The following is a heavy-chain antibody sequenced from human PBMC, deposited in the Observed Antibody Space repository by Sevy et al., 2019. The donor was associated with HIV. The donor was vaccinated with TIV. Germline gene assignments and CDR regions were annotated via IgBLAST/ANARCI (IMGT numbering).Heavy chain of an antibody. D-gene: IGHD6-13*01. CDR3: AREGRMAGIAAAGISSGF. Sequence: GGSLRLSCAASGFTFSDYYMSWIRQAPGKGLEWVSYISSSGSTIYYADSVKGRFTISRDNAKNSLYPQMNSLRAEDTAVYYCAREGRMAGIAAAGISSGFWGQGTLVTVSS. V-gene: IGHV3-11*04. CDR1: GFTFSDYY. CDR2: ISSSGSTI. J-gene: IGHJ4*02.